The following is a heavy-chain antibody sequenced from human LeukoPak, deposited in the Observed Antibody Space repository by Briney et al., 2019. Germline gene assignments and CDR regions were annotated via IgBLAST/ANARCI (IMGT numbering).Heavy chain of an antibody. CDR1: GYTFTGYY. J-gene: IGHJ4*02. CDR2: INPNSGGT. Sequence: GASVKVSCKASGYTFTGYYMHWVRQAPGQGLEWMGWINPNSGGTNYAQKFQGRVTMTRDTSISTAYMELSRLRSDDTAVYYCAREYGDYVGYFDYWGQGTLVTVSS. V-gene: IGHV1-2*02. D-gene: IGHD4-17*01. CDR3: AREYGDYVGYFDY.